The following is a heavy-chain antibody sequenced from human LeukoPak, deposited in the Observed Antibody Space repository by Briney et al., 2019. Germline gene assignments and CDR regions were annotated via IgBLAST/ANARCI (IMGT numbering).Heavy chain of an antibody. Sequence: PGGSLRLSCAASGFTFSSYAMSWVRQAPGKGLEWVSAISGSGGSTYYADSVKGRFTISRDNSKHTLYLQMNSLRAEDTAVYYCAKVRGVIGHFDYWGQGTLVTVSS. V-gene: IGHV3-23*01. CDR2: ISGSGGST. CDR1: GFTFSSYA. CDR3: AKVRGVIGHFDY. J-gene: IGHJ4*02. D-gene: IGHD3-10*01.